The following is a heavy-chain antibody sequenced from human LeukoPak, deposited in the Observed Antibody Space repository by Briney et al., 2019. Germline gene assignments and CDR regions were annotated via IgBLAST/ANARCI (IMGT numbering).Heavy chain of an antibody. J-gene: IGHJ5*02. CDR3: ARALSPYDTNGDNWFDP. CDR2: IWNDGSHK. V-gene: IGHV3-33*01. D-gene: IGHD2-8*01. Sequence: PGRSLRLSCAASGFTFSTYTMHWARQAPRKGLHPAAVIWNDGSHKYYADSVKGLLTISRDNFKNTVHLQMNTLRAEDSAVYYCARALSPYDTNGDNWFDPWGQGTLVTVSS. CDR1: GFTFSTYT.